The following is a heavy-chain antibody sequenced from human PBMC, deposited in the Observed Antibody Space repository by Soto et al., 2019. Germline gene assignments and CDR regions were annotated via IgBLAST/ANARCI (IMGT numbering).Heavy chain of an antibody. V-gene: IGHV1-8*02. CDR2: ISANNGNT. CDR3: ARARFDP. Sequence: ASVKVSCKASGYTFTSYGISWVRQAPGQGLEWMGWISANNGNTGYAQKLQGRVTMTRNTSISTAYMELSSLRSEDTAVYYCARARFDPWGQGTLVTVSS. J-gene: IGHJ5*02. CDR1: GYTFTSYG.